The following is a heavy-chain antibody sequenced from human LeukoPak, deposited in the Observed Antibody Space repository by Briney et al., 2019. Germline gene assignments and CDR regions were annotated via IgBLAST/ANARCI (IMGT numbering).Heavy chain of an antibody. Sequence: SETLSLTCTVSGGSISSYYWSWIRQPPGKGLEWIGYIYYSGSTYYNPSLKSRVTISVDTSKNQFSLKLSSVTAADTAVYYCARSDGYFDYWGQGTLVTVSS. CDR2: IYYSGST. J-gene: IGHJ4*02. CDR3: ARSDGYFDY. D-gene: IGHD2-8*01. V-gene: IGHV4-59*12. CDR1: GGSISSYY.